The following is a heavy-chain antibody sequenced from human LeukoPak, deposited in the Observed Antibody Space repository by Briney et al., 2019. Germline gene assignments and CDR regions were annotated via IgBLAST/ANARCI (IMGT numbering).Heavy chain of an antibody. CDR3: VGHYYDSGRYTQDAFDV. D-gene: IGHD3-10*01. V-gene: IGHV4-59*08. CDR2: IYHSGTT. Sequence: PLETLSLTCTVSGGSIRSYWWSWIRQPPGKGLEWIGYIYHSGTTNNNPSLKSRVTISVDTSKNQFSLKLSSVTAADTAVYYCVGHYYDSGRYTQDAFDVWGQGTMVTVSS. J-gene: IGHJ3*01. CDR1: GGSIRSYW.